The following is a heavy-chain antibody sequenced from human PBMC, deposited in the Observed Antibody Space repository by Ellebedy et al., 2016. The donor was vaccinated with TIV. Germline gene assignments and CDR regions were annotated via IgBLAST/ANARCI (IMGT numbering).Heavy chain of an antibody. Sequence: MPGGSLRLSCTVSGGSISSSNYYWGWIRQPPGKGLEWIGSIYYSGSTYYNPSLKSRVTISVDMSKNQFSLKLSSVTAADTAVFYCARHGVTTGTPYYFDFWGQGTLVTVSS. D-gene: IGHD4-11*01. CDR1: GGSISSSNYY. CDR2: IYYSGST. CDR3: ARHGVTTGTPYYFDF. J-gene: IGHJ4*02. V-gene: IGHV4-39*01.